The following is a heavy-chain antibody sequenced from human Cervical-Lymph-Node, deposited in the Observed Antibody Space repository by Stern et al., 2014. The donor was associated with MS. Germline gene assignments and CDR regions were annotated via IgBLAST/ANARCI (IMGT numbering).Heavy chain of an antibody. D-gene: IGHD3-16*01. Sequence: QVQLVQSGAEVKKPGASVKVSCKASGYSFTYYGINWVRQAPGPGLEWMGWVSGDSGNTNSAQKFQGRGTMTTDTSTSTAHMELRSLRSDDTAVYYCARGGMGGNYYYYYGMDVWCQGTTVTVSS. V-gene: IGHV1-18*01. CDR3: ARGGMGGNYYYYYGMDV. J-gene: IGHJ6*02. CDR2: VSGDSGNT. CDR1: GYSFTYYG.